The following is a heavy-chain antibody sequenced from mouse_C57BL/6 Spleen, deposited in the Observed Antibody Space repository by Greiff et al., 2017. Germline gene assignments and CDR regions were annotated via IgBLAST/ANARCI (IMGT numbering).Heavy chain of an antibody. CDR1: GFTFSDYG. CDR3: ARTMVTTGVGFDY. Sequence: DVMLVESGGGLVKPGGSLKLSCAASGFTFSDYGMHWVRQAPEKGLEWVAYISSGSSTIYYADTVKGRFTISRDNAKNTLFLQMTRLRSEDTAMYYCARTMVTTGVGFDYWGQGTTLTVSS. J-gene: IGHJ2*01. V-gene: IGHV5-17*01. D-gene: IGHD2-2*01. CDR2: ISSGSSTI.